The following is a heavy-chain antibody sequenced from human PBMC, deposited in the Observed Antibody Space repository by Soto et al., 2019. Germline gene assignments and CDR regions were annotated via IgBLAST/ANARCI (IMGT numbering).Heavy chain of an antibody. V-gene: IGHV3-30*03. CDR1: GFTFSSYG. J-gene: IGHJ1*01. CDR2: ISYDGSNT. D-gene: IGHD6-19*01. Sequence: QVQLVESGGGVVQPGRSLRLSCAASGFTFSSYGMHWVRQAPGKGLEWVAVISYDGSNTYYADSVKGRFTISRDNSKNTLYLQMNSLRAEDTAVYYCATNGGEQWLVPTEYFQHWGQGTLVTVSS. CDR3: ATNGGEQWLVPTEYFQH.